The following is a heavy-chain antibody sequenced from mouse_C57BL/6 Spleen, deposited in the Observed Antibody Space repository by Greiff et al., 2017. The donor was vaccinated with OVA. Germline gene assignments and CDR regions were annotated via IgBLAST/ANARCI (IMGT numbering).Heavy chain of an antibody. Sequence: EVKLQESGPELVKPGASVKISCKASGYSFTDYNMNWVKQSNGKSLEWIGVINPNYGTTSYNQKFKGKATLTVDQSSSTASMQLNSLTSEDSAVYYCARFRDGYYEGYYFDYWGQGTTLTVSS. D-gene: IGHD2-3*01. CDR1: GYSFTDYN. CDR3: ARFRDGYYEGYYFDY. V-gene: IGHV1-39*01. CDR2: INPNYGTT. J-gene: IGHJ2*01.